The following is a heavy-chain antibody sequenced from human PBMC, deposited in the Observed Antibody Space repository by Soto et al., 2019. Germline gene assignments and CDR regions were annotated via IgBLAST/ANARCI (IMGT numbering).Heavy chain of an antibody. J-gene: IGHJ5*02. Sequence: SETLSLTCAVYGGSFSGYSWNWIRQPPGKGLEWIGEINHSGTTNYNPSLKSRVTISVDTSKNQFSLKLTSVTAADTAVYYCARGNPQRYYDFWSTTSNWFDPWGQGNLVTVSS. CDR3: ARGNPQRYYDFWSTTSNWFDP. CDR1: GGSFSGYS. CDR2: INHSGTT. D-gene: IGHD3-3*01. V-gene: IGHV4-34*01.